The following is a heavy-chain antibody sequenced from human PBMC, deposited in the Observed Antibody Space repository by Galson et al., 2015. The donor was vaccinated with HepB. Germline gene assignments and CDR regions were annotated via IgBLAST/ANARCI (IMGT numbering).Heavy chain of an antibody. D-gene: IGHD3-9*01. CDR2: IIPIFGTA. J-gene: IGHJ5*02. V-gene: IGHV1-69*13. Sequence: SVKVSCKASGGTFSSYAISWVRQAPGQGLEWMGGIIPIFGTANYAQKFQGRVTITADESTSTAYMELSSLRSEDTAVYYCAREGAGYYDILTGYYPNWFDPWGQGTLVTVSS. CDR3: AREGAGYYDILTGYYPNWFDP. CDR1: GGTFSSYA.